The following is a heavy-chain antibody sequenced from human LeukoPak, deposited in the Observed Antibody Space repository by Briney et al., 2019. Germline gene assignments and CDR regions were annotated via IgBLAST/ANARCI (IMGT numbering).Heavy chain of an antibody. V-gene: IGHV3-23*01. J-gene: IGHJ4*02. CDR2: ISGSGGST. CDR1: GLTLSSYA. CDR3: AKGLYGDFSL. Sequence: VGSLRLSCAASGLTLSSYAMSWVRQAPRKGREWVSAISGSGGSTYYADSVKGRFTISRDNSKNTLYLQMNSLRAEDTAVYYCAKGLYGDFSLWGQGTLVTVSS. D-gene: IGHD4-17*01.